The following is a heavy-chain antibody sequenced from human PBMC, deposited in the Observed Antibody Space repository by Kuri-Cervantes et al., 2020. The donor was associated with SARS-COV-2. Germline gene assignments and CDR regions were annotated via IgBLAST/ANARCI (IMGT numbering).Heavy chain of an antibody. V-gene: IGHV4-61*01. D-gene: IGHD3-3*01. J-gene: IGHJ6*03. CDR1: WASVPNNSAA. Sequence: QTLSLTRAISWASVPNNSAARNWIRPSPGKGLEWIGYIYYSGSTNYNPSLKSRVTISSDTFKNQFSLKLSSVTAADTAVYYCARHHVLRFLEWSDKYYYMDVWGKGTMVTVSS. CDR2: IYYSGST. CDR3: ARHHVLRFLEWSDKYYYMDV.